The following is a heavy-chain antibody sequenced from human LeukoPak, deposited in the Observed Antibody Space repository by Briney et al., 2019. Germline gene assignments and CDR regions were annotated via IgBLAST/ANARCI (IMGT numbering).Heavy chain of an antibody. CDR1: GFTFSSYS. D-gene: IGHD4-23*01. Sequence: PGGSLRLSCAASGFTFSSYSMNWVRQAPGKGLEWVSSISSSSSYIYYADSVKGRFTTSRDNAKTSLYLQMNSLRAEDTAVYYCARASGGNRFDYWGQGTLVTVSS. CDR3: ARASGGNRFDY. J-gene: IGHJ4*02. CDR2: ISSSSSYI. V-gene: IGHV3-21*01.